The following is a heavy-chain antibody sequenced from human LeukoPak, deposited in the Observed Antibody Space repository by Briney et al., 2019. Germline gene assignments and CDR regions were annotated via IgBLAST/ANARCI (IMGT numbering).Heavy chain of an antibody. Sequence: GGSLRLSCAASGFTFSSYAMSWVRQAPGKGLEWVSAISGSGGSTYYADSVKGRFTISRDNAKNSLYLQMNSLRAEDTAVYYCAREYSSSSGRSFDYWGQGTLVTVSS. CDR3: AREYSSSSGRSFDY. CDR1: GFTFSSYA. V-gene: IGHV3-23*01. CDR2: ISGSGGST. D-gene: IGHD6-6*01. J-gene: IGHJ4*02.